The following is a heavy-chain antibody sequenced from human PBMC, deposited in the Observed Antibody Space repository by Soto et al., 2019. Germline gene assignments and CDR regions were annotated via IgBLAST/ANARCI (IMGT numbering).Heavy chain of an antibody. CDR3: ARGIRDYSLVY. CDR1: GGSFSSYA. D-gene: IGHD4-4*01. Sequence: SVKGSCQASGGSFSSYAISWVRQAPGQGLEWMGGIIPIFGTANYAQKFQGRVTITADESTSTAYMELSSLRSEDTAVYYCARGIRDYSLVYWGQGTLFTVSS. J-gene: IGHJ4*02. V-gene: IGHV1-69*01. CDR2: IIPIFGTA.